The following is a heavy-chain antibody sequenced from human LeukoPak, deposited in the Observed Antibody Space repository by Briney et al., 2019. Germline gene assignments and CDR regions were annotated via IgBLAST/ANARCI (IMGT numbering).Heavy chain of an antibody. Sequence: PGGSLRLSCAASGFTFSSYWMHWVRQAPGKGLVWVSRINSDGSSTSYADSVKGRFTISRDNAKNTLYLQMNSLRAEDTAVYYCAREPRFGQDRAFDCWGQGTLVTVSS. CDR2: INSDGSST. CDR3: AREPRFGQDRAFDC. CDR1: GFTFSSYW. D-gene: IGHD3-10*01. V-gene: IGHV3-74*01. J-gene: IGHJ4*02.